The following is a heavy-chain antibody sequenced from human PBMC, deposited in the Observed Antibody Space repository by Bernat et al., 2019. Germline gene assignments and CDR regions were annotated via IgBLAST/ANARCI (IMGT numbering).Heavy chain of an antibody. CDR3: ARWLYQGDY. V-gene: IGHV3-66*01. J-gene: IGHJ4*02. CDR2: IYSSGST. D-gene: IGHD5-12*01. Sequence: EVQLVESGGGLVQPGGSLRLSCAVSGFTVSSNYMSWVRQAPGKGPEWVSGIYSSGSTYYADSVKGRFTISRDNSRNTLDLQMNSLRAEDTAVYYCARWLYQGDYWGQGTLVTVSS. CDR1: GFTVSSNY.